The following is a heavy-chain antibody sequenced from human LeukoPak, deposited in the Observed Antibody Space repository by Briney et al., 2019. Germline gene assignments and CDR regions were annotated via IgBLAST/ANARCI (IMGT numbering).Heavy chain of an antibody. V-gene: IGHV4-38-2*02. Sequence: SETLSLTCTVSGYSISSGYYWGWIRQPPGKGLEWIGSTYHSGSTYYNPSLKSRVTISVDASKNHFSLKLSSVTAADTAVYYCAREKASYSLFDYWGQGTLVTVSS. CDR2: TYHSGST. CDR3: AREKASYSLFDY. J-gene: IGHJ4*02. D-gene: IGHD4-11*01. CDR1: GYSISSGYY.